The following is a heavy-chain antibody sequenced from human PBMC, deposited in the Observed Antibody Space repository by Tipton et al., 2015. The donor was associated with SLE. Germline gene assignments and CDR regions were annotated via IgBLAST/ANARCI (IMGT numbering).Heavy chain of an antibody. Sequence: SLRLSCAASGFTFSSYSMNWVRQAPGKGLEWVSSISSSSSYIYYADSVKGRFTISRDNAKNSLYLQMNSLRAEDTAVYYCARDLVLGGRYFDWPAPVGYFDYWGQGTLVTVSS. J-gene: IGHJ4*02. CDR2: ISSSSSYI. D-gene: IGHD3-9*01. CDR1: GFTFSSYS. V-gene: IGHV3-21*01. CDR3: ARDLVLGGRYFDWPAPVGYFDY.